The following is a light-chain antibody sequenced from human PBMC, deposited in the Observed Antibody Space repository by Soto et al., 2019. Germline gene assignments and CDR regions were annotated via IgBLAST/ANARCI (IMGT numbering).Light chain of an antibody. J-gene: IGKJ1*01. CDR3: QQYNIYPTT. V-gene: IGKV1-5*01. CDR1: QSISTW. CDR2: DAS. Sequence: DIQMTQSPTTLSASVGDRVTITCRASQSISTWLAWYQQKPGKAPKLLIYDASSLESGVPSRFSGSGSGTEFTLTISSLQPDVFATYYCQQYNIYPTTFGQGTKVEIK.